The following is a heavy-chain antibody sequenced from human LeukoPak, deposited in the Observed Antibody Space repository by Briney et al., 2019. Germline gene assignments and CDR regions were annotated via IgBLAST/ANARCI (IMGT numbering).Heavy chain of an antibody. Sequence: GGSLRLSCAASGFTFDDYAMHWVRQAPGKGLEWVSGISWNSGSIGYADSVKGRFTISRDNAKNSLYLQMNSLRAEDMALYYCAKDIARSGYYYMDVWGKGTTVTVPS. V-gene: IGHV3-9*03. CDR1: GFTFDDYA. CDR2: ISWNSGSI. J-gene: IGHJ6*03. CDR3: AKDIARSGYYYMDV.